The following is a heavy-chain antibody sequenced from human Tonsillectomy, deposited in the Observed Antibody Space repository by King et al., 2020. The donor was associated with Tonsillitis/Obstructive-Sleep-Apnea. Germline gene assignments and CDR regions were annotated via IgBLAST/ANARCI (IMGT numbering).Heavy chain of an antibody. J-gene: IGHJ6*02. Sequence: VQLQQWGAGLLKPSETLSLTCAVYGGSFSGYYWSWIRQPPGKGLEWIGEINHSGSTNYNPSLKSRVTISVDTSKNQFSLKLSSVTAADTAVYYCARGRITIFGVVINYYHGMDVWGQGTTVTVSS. D-gene: IGHD3-3*01. CDR3: ARGRITIFGVVINYYHGMDV. V-gene: IGHV4-34*01. CDR1: GGSFSGYY. CDR2: INHSGST.